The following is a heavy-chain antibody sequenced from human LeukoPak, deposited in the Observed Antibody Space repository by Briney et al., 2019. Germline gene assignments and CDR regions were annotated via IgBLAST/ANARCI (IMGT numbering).Heavy chain of an antibody. J-gene: IGHJ4*02. CDR3: ATGRGIFGVVTQFDY. D-gene: IGHD3-3*01. V-gene: IGHV1-24*01. CDR2: FDPEDGET. Sequence: RASVNVSCKVSGCTLTELSMHWVRQAPGKGLEWMGGFDPEDGETIYAQKFQGRVTMTEDTSTDTAYMELSSLRSEDTAVYYCATGRGIFGVVTQFDYWGQGTLVTVSS. CDR1: GCTLTELS.